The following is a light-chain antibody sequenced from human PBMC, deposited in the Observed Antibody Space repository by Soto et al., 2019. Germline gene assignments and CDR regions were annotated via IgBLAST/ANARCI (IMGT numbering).Light chain of an antibody. CDR2: SHD. J-gene: IGLJ3*02. CDR1: RSNVGRNS. V-gene: IGLV1-44*01. CDR3: AAGDDSLNAWV. Sequence: QAVVTQPPSASQTPGQRVTISCSGSRSNVGRNSVSWYQHVPGTAPKLLIYSHDQRPSGVPDRISASRSGTAASLAISGLRSEDEAFDYCAAGDDSLNAWVFGGGTKLTVL.